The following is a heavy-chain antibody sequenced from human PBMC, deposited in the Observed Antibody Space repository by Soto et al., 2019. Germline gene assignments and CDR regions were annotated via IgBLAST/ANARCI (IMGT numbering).Heavy chain of an antibody. CDR2: ISYDGSGK. CDR3: ARETAGGAFDV. CDR1: GFVFSAYS. J-gene: IGHJ3*01. V-gene: IGHV3-30-3*01. Sequence: GGSLRLSCAASGFVFSAYSMHWVRQAPGKGLEWVAVISYDGSGKYFADSVKGRVTISRDNFQNTLYLQMNSLRVEDTAVYYCARETAGGAFDVWGQGTMVTVSS. D-gene: IGHD1-1*01.